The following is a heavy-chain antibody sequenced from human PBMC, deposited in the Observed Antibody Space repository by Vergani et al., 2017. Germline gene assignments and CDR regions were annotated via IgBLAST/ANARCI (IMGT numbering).Heavy chain of an antibody. D-gene: IGHD3-22*01. Sequence: QVQLVQSGAEVKKPGSSVKVSCKASGGTFSSYAISCVRQAPGQGLEWMGGIIPIFGTANYAQKFQGRVTITADESTSTAYMELSSLRSEDTAVYYCARSYYYDSSGYFNPNYYYYGMDVWGQGTTVTVSS. J-gene: IGHJ6*02. CDR2: IIPIFGTA. V-gene: IGHV1-69*01. CDR1: GGTFSSYA. CDR3: ARSYYYDSSGYFNPNYYYYGMDV.